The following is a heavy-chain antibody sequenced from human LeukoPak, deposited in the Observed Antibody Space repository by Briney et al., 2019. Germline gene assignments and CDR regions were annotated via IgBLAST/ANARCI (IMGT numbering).Heavy chain of an antibody. CDR1: GFTFSSYS. CDR2: ISSSSSYI. D-gene: IGHD3-22*01. CDR3: AKNYYDSSGLFDY. V-gene: IGHV3-21*01. Sequence: GGSLRLSCAASGFTFSSYSMNWVRQAPGKGLEWVSSISSSSSYIYYADSVKGRFTISRDNAKNSLHLQMNSLRAEDTAVYYCAKNYYDSSGLFDYWGQGTLVIVSS. J-gene: IGHJ4*02.